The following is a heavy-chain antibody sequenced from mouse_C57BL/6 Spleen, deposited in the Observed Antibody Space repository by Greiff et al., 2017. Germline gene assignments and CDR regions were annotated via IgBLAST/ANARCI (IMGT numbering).Heavy chain of an antibody. CDR2: SRNKANDYTT. V-gene: IGHV7-1*01. CDR3: ARDAGYEGYFDY. J-gene: IGHJ2*01. D-gene: IGHD2-2*01. Sequence: EVKLMESGGGLVQSGRSLRLSCATSGFTFSDFYMEWVRQAPGKGLEWIAASRNKANDYTTEYSASVKGRFIVSRDTSQSILYLQMNALRAEDTAIYYCARDAGYEGYFDYWGQGTTLTVSS. CDR1: GFTFSDFY.